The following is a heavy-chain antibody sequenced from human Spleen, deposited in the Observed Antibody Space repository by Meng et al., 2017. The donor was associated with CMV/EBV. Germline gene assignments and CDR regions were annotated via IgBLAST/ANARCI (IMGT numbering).Heavy chain of an antibody. D-gene: IGHD3-10*01. CDR2: IHPHRGDT. CDR1: GYTFTAHY. Sequence: ASVKVSCKASGYTFTAHYFHWVRQAPGQGLEWMGWIHPHRGDTNYAQQFQGRVTLTRDTSINTGYMELTRLTSDDTAVYYCARPMSSSYYGSGRLYFWGQGTLVTVSS. V-gene: IGHV1-2*02. J-gene: IGHJ4*02. CDR3: ARPMSSSYYGSGRLYF.